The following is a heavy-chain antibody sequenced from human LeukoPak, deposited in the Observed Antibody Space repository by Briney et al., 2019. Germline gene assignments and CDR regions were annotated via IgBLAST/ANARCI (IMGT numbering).Heavy chain of an antibody. Sequence: SSETLSLTCTVSGGSISSGSYYWSWIRQPAGKGLEWIGRFYTSGSTNCNPSLKSRVTISVDTSKNQFSLKLSSVTAADTAVYYCARGIDSSSWYNWFDPWGQGTLVTVSS. CDR3: ARGIDSSSWYNWFDP. CDR1: GGSISSGSYY. J-gene: IGHJ5*02. CDR2: FYTSGST. V-gene: IGHV4-61*02. D-gene: IGHD6-13*01.